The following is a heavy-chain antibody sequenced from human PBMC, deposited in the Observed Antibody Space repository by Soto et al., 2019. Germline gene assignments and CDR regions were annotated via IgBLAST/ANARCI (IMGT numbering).Heavy chain of an antibody. D-gene: IGHD6-19*01. CDR3: ASEAVAGTVDQDY. J-gene: IGHJ4*02. CDR1: GGTFSSYA. V-gene: IGHV1-69*13. CDR2: IIPIFGTA. Sequence: GASVKVSCKASGGTFSSYAISWVRQAPGQGLEWMGGIIPIFGTANYAQKFQGRVTITADESTSTAYMELSSLRSEDTAVYYCASEAVAGTVDQDYWGQGTLVTVSS.